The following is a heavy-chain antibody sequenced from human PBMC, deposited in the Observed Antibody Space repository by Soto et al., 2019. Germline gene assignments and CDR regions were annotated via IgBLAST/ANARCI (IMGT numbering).Heavy chain of an antibody. CDR2: IYHSGST. CDR3: ARGGRWLFDY. V-gene: IGHV4-4*02. CDR1: GGSISTDNW. D-gene: IGHD5-12*01. Sequence: TLSLTCAVSGGSISTDNWWSWVRQPPGKGLEWVGEIYHSGSTNYNPSLKSRLTISIDKSKDQFSLDVRSVTAADTAVYYCARGGRWLFDYWGQGTLVTVSS. J-gene: IGHJ4*02.